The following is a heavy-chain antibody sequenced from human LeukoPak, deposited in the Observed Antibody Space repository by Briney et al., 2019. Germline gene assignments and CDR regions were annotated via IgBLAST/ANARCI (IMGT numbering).Heavy chain of an antibody. V-gene: IGHV4-4*07. CDR3: ARFGGSGDTRGYFDN. J-gene: IGHJ4*02. Sequence: SETLSLICIVSGASISNYYWSWIRQPAGKGPEWIGRIYNGGSTNYNSSLRSRITMSLDTSKNQFSLKLTSVTAADTAVYYCARFGGSGDTRGYFDNWGQGTLVTVSS. CDR1: GASISNYY. D-gene: IGHD2-15*01. CDR2: IYNGGST.